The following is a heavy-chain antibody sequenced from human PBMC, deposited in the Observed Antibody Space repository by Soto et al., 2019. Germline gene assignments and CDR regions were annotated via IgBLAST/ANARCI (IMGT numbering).Heavy chain of an antibody. D-gene: IGHD6-19*01. Sequence: SETLSLTCTVSGGSISSYYWSWIRQPPGKGLEWIGYIYYSGSTNYNPSLKSRVTISVDTSKNQFSLKLSSVTAADTAVYYCARQYSSGWYSPYYFDYWGQGTLVTVSS. CDR3: ARQYSSGWYSPYYFDY. J-gene: IGHJ4*02. CDR2: IYYSGST. CDR1: GGSISSYY. V-gene: IGHV4-59*01.